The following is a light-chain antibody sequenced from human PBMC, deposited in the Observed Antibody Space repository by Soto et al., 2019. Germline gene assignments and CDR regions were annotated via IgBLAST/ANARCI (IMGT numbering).Light chain of an antibody. CDR1: QSVSSY. CDR3: HQRYSWPLT. V-gene: IGKV3-11*01. J-gene: IGKJ4*01. CDR2: DAS. Sequence: EIVLTQSPATLSLSPGERATLSCRASQSVSSYLAWYQQKPGQAPRLLIYDASNRATGIPARFSGSGSWTDFTLTISSLEPEDFAVYYCHQRYSWPLTFGGGTKVEIK.